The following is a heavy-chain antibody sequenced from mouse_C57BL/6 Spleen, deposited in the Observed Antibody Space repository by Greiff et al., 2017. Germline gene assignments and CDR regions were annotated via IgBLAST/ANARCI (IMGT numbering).Heavy chain of an antibody. CDR3: ARIGLYGSSYYFDY. D-gene: IGHD1-1*01. Sequence: QVQLQQSGAELVRPGASVKLSCKASGYTFTDYYINWVKQRPGQGLEWIARIYPGSGNTYYNEKFKGKATLTAEKSSSTAYMQLSSLTSEDSAVYFCARIGLYGSSYYFDYWSQGTTLTVSS. J-gene: IGHJ2*01. V-gene: IGHV1-76*01. CDR1: GYTFTDYY. CDR2: IYPGSGNT.